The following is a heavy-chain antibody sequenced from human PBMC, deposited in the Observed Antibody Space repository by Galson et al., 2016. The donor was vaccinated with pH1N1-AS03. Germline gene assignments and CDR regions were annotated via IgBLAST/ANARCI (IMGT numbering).Heavy chain of an antibody. CDR3: VRESEISGVVFFNY. D-gene: IGHD3-3*01. CDR1: GYTFTTYG. J-gene: IGHJ4*02. V-gene: IGHV1-18*01. CDR2: ISAYYGDT. Sequence: SVKVSCKASGYTFTTYGISWVRQAPGQGLEWMGWISAYYGDTHFAHKFQERVTLTRDTSTATAYMELRNLRSDDTAVYYCVRESEISGVVFFNYWGQGTLVTV.